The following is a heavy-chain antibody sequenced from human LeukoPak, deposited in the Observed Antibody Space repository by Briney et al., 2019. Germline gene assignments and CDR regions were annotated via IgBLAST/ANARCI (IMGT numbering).Heavy chain of an antibody. D-gene: IGHD6-19*01. J-gene: IGHJ6*03. CDR1: GGSFSGYY. CDR3: ARLGPPPRYSSGWYPMRAYYYYYMDV. V-gene: IGHV4-34*01. CDR2: INHSGSN. Sequence: SETLSLTCAVYGGSFSGYYWSWLRQAPGKGLEWIGEINHSGSNNYNPSLKSRVTISVDTSKNQFSLKLSSVTAADTAVYYCARLGPPPRYSSGWYPMRAYYYYYMDVWGKGTTVTISS.